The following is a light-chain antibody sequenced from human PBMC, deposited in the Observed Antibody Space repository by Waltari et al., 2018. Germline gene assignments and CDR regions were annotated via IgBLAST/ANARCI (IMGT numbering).Light chain of an antibody. CDR3: SSYARSDNSVL. CDR2: EGT. CDR1: PSVVGCYFL. J-gene: IGLJ2*01. V-gene: IGLV2-23*01. Sequence: QSALTQPAPVSGSPGHSILISCTGSPSVVGCYFLFSWYRQFPNIAPQFIIYEGTRRPSGFASRFPAAKSDNTDSLTISGLQAEDEALYFCSSYARSDNSVLFGGGTQLSVL.